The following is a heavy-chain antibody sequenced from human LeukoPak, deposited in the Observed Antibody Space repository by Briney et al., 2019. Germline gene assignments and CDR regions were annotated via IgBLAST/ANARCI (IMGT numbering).Heavy chain of an antibody. D-gene: IGHD2-15*01. CDR3: ARQLAAGNDAFDI. CDR2: IYYNEDT. CDR1: GVDIYSSTYY. Sequence: SETLSLTCTVSGVDIYSSTYYWAWIRQPPGKGLEFNGSIYYNEDTYSNPSLKSRLTISVDTSTNQFSLRLNSVTAADTAVYFCARQLAAGNDAFDIWGQGTMVTVSS. V-gene: IGHV4-39*01. J-gene: IGHJ3*02.